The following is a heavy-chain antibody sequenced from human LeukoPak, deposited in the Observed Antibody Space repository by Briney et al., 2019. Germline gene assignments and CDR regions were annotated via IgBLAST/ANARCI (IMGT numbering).Heavy chain of an antibody. CDR3: AREALGLDS. Sequence: GGSLRLSCVVSGFTFSSYSINWVRQAPGKGLEWVSSISSKSRYIYYADSVKGRFTISRDNAKNSLSLHMNSLRAEDTAVYYCAREALGLDSWGQGTLVTVSS. D-gene: IGHD1-26*01. V-gene: IGHV3-21*01. CDR1: GFTFSSYS. CDR2: ISSKSRYI. J-gene: IGHJ4*02.